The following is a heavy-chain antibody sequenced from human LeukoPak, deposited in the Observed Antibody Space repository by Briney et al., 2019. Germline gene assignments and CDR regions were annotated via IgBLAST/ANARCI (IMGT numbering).Heavy chain of an antibody. Sequence: SETLSLTCTVSGGSISSYYWSWIRQPPGKGLEWIGYIYYSGSTNYNPSLKSRVTISVDTSKNQFSLKLSSVTAADTAVYYCARWLQGNWFDPWGQGTLVTFSS. V-gene: IGHV4-59*08. CDR3: ARWLQGNWFDP. J-gene: IGHJ5*02. CDR1: GGSISSYY. D-gene: IGHD5-24*01. CDR2: IYYSGST.